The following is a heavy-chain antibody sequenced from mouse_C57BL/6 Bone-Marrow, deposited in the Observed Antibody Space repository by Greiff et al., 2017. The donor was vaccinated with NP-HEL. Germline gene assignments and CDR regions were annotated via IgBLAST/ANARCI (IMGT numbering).Heavy chain of an antibody. Sequence: VKLQQPGAELVMPGASVKLSCKASGYTFTSYWMHWVKQRPGQGLEWIGEIDPSDSYTNYNQKFKGKSTLTVDKSSSTAYMQLSSLTSEDSAVYYCAREGSYDGYYSWFAYGGRGTLVTVSA. V-gene: IGHV1-69*01. CDR2: IDPSDSYT. CDR1: GYTFTSYW. J-gene: IGHJ3*01. CDR3: AREGSYDGYYSWFAY. D-gene: IGHD2-3*01.